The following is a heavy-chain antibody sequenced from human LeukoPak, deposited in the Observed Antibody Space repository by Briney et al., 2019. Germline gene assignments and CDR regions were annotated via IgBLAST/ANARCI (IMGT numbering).Heavy chain of an antibody. D-gene: IGHD3-22*01. Sequence: GGSLRPSCAASGFTFSSYSMNWVRQAPGKGLEWVSSISSSSSYIYYADSVKGRFTISRDNAKNSLYLQMNSLRAEDTAVYYCARVNDSSGYYSYYFDYWGQGTLVTVSS. CDR3: ARVNDSSGYYSYYFDY. J-gene: IGHJ4*02. CDR1: GFTFSSYS. V-gene: IGHV3-21*01. CDR2: ISSSSSYI.